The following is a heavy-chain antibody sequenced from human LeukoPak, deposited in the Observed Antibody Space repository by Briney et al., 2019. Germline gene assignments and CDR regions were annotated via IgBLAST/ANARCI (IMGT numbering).Heavy chain of an antibody. CDR3: ARGADACKVAY. D-gene: IGHD2-2*01. CDR1: GGSINGGDYY. J-gene: IGHJ4*02. CDR2: IHPSGSL. Sequence: SETLSLTCTVPGGSINGGDYYLNWVRQHPGKGLEWIGCIHPSGSLHYNPSLMGRSTISVDTSRSLFSLNLASVTAADTAVYYCARGADACKVAYWSPGTLVTVSS. V-gene: IGHV4-31*03.